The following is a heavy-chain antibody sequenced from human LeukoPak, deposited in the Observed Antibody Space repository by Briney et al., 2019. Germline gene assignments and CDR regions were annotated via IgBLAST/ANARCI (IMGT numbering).Heavy chain of an antibody. J-gene: IGHJ5*02. CDR1: GFTFDDYA. CDR2: ISWNSGSI. CDR3: AKDNSGSYGGFDP. Sequence: PGGSLRLSCAASGFTFDDYAMRWVRQAPGKGLEWVSGISWNSGSIGYADSVKGRFTISRDNAKNSLYLQMNSLRAEDTALYYCAKDNSGSYGGFDPWGQGTLVTVSS. V-gene: IGHV3-9*01. D-gene: IGHD1-26*01.